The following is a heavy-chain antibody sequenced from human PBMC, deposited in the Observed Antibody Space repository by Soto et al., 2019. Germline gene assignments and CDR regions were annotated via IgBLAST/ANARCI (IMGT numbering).Heavy chain of an antibody. CDR1: GGSISSSNW. CDR2: IYHSGST. CDR3: AGDPLGVGATRAFDY. V-gene: IGHV4-4*02. D-gene: IGHD1-26*01. J-gene: IGHJ4*02. Sequence: QVQLQESGPGLVKPSGTLSLTCAVSGGSISSSNWWSWVRQPPGKGLEWMGEIYHSGSTNYNPSPKSRVTISVDKSKNQFSLKLSSVTAADTAVYYCAGDPLGVGATRAFDYWGQGTLVTVSS.